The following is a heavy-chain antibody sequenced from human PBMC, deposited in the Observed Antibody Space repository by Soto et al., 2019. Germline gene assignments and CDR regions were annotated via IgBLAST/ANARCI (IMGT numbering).Heavy chain of an antibody. J-gene: IGHJ6*02. D-gene: IGHD2-2*01. CDR1: GFTFSSYA. Sequence: PGGSLRLSCAASGFTFSSYAMNWVRQAPGKGLEWVAGVSASGGGTSYADSVKGRFTISRDNSKDTLYLQMNSLRAEDTAVYYCAKSSSRAHYYAMDVWGQGTPVTVSS. CDR3: AKSSSRAHYYAMDV. CDR2: VSASGGGT. V-gene: IGHV3-23*01.